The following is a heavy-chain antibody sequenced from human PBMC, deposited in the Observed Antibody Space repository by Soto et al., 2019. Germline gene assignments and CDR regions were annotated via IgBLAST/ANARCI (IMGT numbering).Heavy chain of an antibody. J-gene: IGHJ4*02. D-gene: IGHD3-22*01. CDR3: VRATYFSDSSGYTRCFDY. Sequence: GGSLRLSCAASAFTFSSYAMSWVRQAPGKGLEWVSASSGSGGSTYYADTVKGRFTISRDNSKNTLYLQMNSLRAEDTAVYYCVRATYFSDSSGYTRCFDYWGQGTLVTVSS. V-gene: IGHV3-23*01. CDR1: AFTFSSYA. CDR2: SSGSGGST.